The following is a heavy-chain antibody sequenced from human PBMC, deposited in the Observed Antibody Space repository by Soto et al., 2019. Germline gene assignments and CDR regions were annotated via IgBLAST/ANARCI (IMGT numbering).Heavy chain of an antibody. J-gene: IGHJ4*02. CDR3: AKEIAGGSGWPSAFDY. CDR2: ISGSGGST. CDR1: GFTFSSYA. D-gene: IGHD6-19*01. V-gene: IGHV3-23*01. Sequence: EVQLLESGGGLVQPGGSLRLSCAASGFTFSSYAMSWVRQAPGKGLEWVSAISGSGGSTYYADSGKGRFTISRDNSKNTLYLQMNSLRAEDTAVYYCAKEIAGGSGWPSAFDYWGQGTLVTVSS.